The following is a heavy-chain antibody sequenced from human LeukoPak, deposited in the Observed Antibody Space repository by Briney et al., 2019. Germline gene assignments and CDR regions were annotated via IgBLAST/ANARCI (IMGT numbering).Heavy chain of an antibody. Sequence: GGSLRLSCTASGFTFGDYAMSWVRQAPGKGLEWVGFIRSKAYGGTTEYAASVKGRFTISRDDSKSTAYLQMNSLKTEDTAVYYCARGGGDGYGPSETYYYYGMDVWGQGTTVTVSS. D-gene: IGHD5-24*01. CDR2: IRSKAYGGTT. CDR3: ARGGGDGYGPSETYYYYGMDV. CDR1: GFTFGDYA. V-gene: IGHV3-49*04. J-gene: IGHJ6*02.